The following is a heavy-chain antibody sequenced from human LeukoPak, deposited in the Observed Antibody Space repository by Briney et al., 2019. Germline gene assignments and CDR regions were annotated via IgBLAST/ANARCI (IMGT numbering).Heavy chain of an antibody. D-gene: IGHD1-1*01. CDR1: GFTFRDYA. J-gene: IGHJ3*02. V-gene: IGHV3-49*04. CDR3: TRDLYRNDGSNAFDM. CDR2: IRSKAYGGTT. Sequence: GGSLRLSCAASGFTFRDYALSWVRQAPGKGLEWVSIIRSKAYGGTTDYAASVKGRFTISRDDSKSIAYLQMNSLRTEDTALYYCTRDLYRNDGSNAFDMWGQGTVVTVSS.